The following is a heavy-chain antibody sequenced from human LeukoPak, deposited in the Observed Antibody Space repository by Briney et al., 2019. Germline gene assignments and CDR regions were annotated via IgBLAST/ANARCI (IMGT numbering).Heavy chain of an antibody. CDR1: GYTFTGYY. Sequence: AASVKVSCKASGYTFTGYYMHWVRQAPGQGLEWMGWINPNSGGTNYAQKFQGWVTMTRDTSISTAYMELSRLRSDDTAVYYCARGMGATSQYGMDVWGQGTTVTVSS. V-gene: IGHV1-2*04. CDR3: ARGMGATSQYGMDV. CDR2: INPNSGGT. D-gene: IGHD1-26*01. J-gene: IGHJ6*02.